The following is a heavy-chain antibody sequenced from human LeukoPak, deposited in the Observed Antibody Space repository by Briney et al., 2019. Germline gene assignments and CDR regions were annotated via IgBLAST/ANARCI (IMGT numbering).Heavy chain of an antibody. J-gene: IGHJ4*02. D-gene: IGHD3-10*01. V-gene: IGHV4-39*07. CDR1: GGSISSSSYY. CDR2: IYYSGST. Sequence: KTSETLSLTCTVSGGSISSSSYYWGWIRQPPGKGLEWIGSIYYSGSTYYNPSLKSRVTISVDTSKNQFSLKLSSVTAADTGVYYCAGRRYFGPGSPEYFRYWGQGTLVTVSS. CDR3: AGRRYFGPGSPEYFRY.